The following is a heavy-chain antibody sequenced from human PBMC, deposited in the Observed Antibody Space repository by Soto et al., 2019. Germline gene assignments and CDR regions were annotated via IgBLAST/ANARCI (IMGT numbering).Heavy chain of an antibody. CDR3: AKGTGYYDGSAYPN. J-gene: IGHJ4*02. Sequence: GGSLRLSCAVSGFTFSSYAMTWVRQAPGKGLEWVSAISGSGGSTHYADSVKGRFTISRDNSKNTLYLQMNSLRAEDTAVYYCAKGTGYYDGSAYPNWGQGTLVTVSS. D-gene: IGHD3-22*01. V-gene: IGHV3-23*01. CDR1: GFTFSSYA. CDR2: ISGSGGST.